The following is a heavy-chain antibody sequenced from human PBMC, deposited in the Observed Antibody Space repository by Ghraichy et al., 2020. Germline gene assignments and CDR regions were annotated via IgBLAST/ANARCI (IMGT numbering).Heavy chain of an antibody. J-gene: IGHJ5*02. CDR3: ARGPYFYDNSDAS. Sequence: GGSLRLSCAASGFTVSKNYMSWVRQAPGKGLEWVSLIYVGGSTYYADSVKGRFTISRDNSKNTLYLQMDRLRGEDTAVYYCARGPYFYDNSDASWGQGTLVTVSS. D-gene: IGHD3-22*01. CDR1: GFTVSKNY. CDR2: IYVGGST. V-gene: IGHV3-53*01.